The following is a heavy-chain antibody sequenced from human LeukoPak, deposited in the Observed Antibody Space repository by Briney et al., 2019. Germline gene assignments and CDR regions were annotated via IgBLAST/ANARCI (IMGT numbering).Heavy chain of an antibody. CDR2: INQDERDR. J-gene: IGHJ4*02. D-gene: IGHD3-3*01. CDR1: GFTFRSHW. V-gene: IGHV3-7*03. CDR3: AKDHSYDFWSGYPRFDY. Sequence: GGSLRLSCAASGFTFRSHWMSWVRQAPGKGLEWVANINQDERDRYYVDPVKGRFTISRDNSKNTLYLQMNSLRAEDTAVYYCAKDHSYDFWSGYPRFDYWGQGTLVTVSS.